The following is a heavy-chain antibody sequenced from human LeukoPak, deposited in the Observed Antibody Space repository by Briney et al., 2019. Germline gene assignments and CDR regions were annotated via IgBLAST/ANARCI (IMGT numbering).Heavy chain of an antibody. D-gene: IGHD3-22*01. J-gene: IGHJ4*02. CDR2: INHSGST. CDR3: ARQAYYDSSGRFDY. Sequence: SETLSLTCAVYGGSFSGYYWSWIRQPPGKQLEWIGEINHSGSTNYNPSLKSRVTISLDTSKNQFSLKLSSVTAADTAVYYCARQAYYDSSGRFDYWGQGTLVTVSS. V-gene: IGHV4-34*01. CDR1: GGSFSGYY.